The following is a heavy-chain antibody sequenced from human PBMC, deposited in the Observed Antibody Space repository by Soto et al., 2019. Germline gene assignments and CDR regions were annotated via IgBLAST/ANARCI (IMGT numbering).Heavy chain of an antibody. CDR1: GVSSSGYY. V-gene: IGHV4-34*01. J-gene: IGHJ5*02. Sequence: SETLSLTCAVYGVSSSGYYWSWIRQPPGKGLEWIGEINHSGSTNYNPSLKSRVTISVDTSKNQFSLKLSSVTAADAAVYYCASQSAVVPAARGFRWFDPWGQGTLVT. CDR3: ASQSAVVPAARGFRWFDP. CDR2: INHSGST. D-gene: IGHD2-2*01.